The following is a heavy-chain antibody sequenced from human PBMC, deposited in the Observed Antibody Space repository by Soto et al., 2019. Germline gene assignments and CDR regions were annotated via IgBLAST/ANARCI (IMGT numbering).Heavy chain of an antibody. Sequence: QVLLAQSGAEVKKPGSSVKVSCQTSRGTFNTSPISWVRQAPGQGLEWLGDIVPVFGMVNYAQQFQDRLSLPADEPTTRVSMEGSGRTPEDTAVYFCATPHLRVRQYDYRSPATASLYHAGLGGWVQGTTVIV. CDR3: ATPHLRVRQYDYRSPATASLYHAGLGG. V-gene: IGHV1-69*01. J-gene: IGHJ6*02. CDR2: IVPVFGMV. D-gene: IGHD3-3*01. CDR1: RGTFNTSP.